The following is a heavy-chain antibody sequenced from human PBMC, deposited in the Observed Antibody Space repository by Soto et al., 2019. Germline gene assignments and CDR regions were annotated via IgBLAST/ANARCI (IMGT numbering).Heavy chain of an antibody. Sequence: PSETLSLTCTVSGGSISSSSYYWGWIRQPPGKGPEWIGSIYHSGSTYYNPSFKSRVTISVDTSRNQFSLKLNSVIAADTAVYFCAESGSYNIHGLGVWGQGTTVTVSS. CDR3: AESGSYNIHGLGV. D-gene: IGHD3-10*01. V-gene: IGHV4-39*01. J-gene: IGHJ6*02. CDR1: GGSISSSSYY. CDR2: IYHSGST.